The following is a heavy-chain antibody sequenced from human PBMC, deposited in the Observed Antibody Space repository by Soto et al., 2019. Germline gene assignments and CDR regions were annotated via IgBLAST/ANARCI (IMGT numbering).Heavy chain of an antibody. D-gene: IGHD6-19*01. CDR1: GYSFTSYW. V-gene: IGHV5-10-1*01. Sequence: VESLKISCKGSGYSFTSYWISWVRQMPGKGLEWMGRIDPSDSYTNYSPSFQGHVTISADKSISTAYLQWSSLEASDTAMYYCARSDMGSGFQRDYRAKGTPVTVCS. CDR2: IDPSDSYT. J-gene: IGHJ4*02. CDR3: ARSDMGSGFQRDY.